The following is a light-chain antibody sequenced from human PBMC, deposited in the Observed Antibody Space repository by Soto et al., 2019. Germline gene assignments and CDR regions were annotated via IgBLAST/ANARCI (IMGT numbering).Light chain of an antibody. Sequence: LTQPHSVSESPGKTVTISCTRSSGSIASNYVQWYQQRPGSAPTTVIYEDKQRPSGVPDRFSGSIDSSSNSASLTISGLKTEDEADYYCQSYDSSNQVFGGGTKLTVL. J-gene: IGLJ3*02. CDR2: EDK. CDR3: QSYDSSNQV. V-gene: IGLV6-57*04. CDR1: SGSIASNY.